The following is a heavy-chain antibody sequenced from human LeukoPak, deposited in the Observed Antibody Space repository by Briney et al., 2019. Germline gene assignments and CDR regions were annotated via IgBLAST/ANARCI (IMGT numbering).Heavy chain of an antibody. D-gene: IGHD6-19*01. Sequence: GGAVRLSCAASGFTFSSYAMTWARQGPGKGLEWVSTISSSGGNTYNADSVKGRFTISRDNSKNTLYLQMNSLRAEDTAVYYCARRAASSGYYFDQWGPGNLGSVSS. CDR2: ISSSGGNT. CDR1: GFTFSSYA. V-gene: IGHV3-23*01. CDR3: ARRAASSGYYFDQ. J-gene: IGHJ4*01.